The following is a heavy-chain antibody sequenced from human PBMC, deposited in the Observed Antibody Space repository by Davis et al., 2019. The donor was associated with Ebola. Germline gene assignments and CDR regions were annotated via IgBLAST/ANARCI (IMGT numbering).Heavy chain of an antibody. Sequence: PSETLSLTCAVYGGSFSGYYWSWIRQHPGKGLEWIGYIYYSGSTYYNPSLKSRVTISVDTSKNQFSLKLSSVTAADTAVYYCAGFYGSGRDYWGQGTLVTVSS. V-gene: IGHV4-31*11. D-gene: IGHD3-10*01. J-gene: IGHJ4*02. CDR1: GGSFSGYY. CDR2: IYYSGST. CDR3: AGFYGSGRDY.